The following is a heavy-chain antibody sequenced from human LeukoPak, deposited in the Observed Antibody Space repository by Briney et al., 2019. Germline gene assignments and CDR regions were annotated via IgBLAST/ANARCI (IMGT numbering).Heavy chain of an antibody. CDR1: GYSFTSYW. J-gene: IGHJ6*03. D-gene: IGHD2-2*01. Sequence: GESLKISCKGSGYSFTSYWIGWVRQMPGKGLEWMGIIYPGDSDTRYSPSFQGQVTISADKSISTTYLQWSSLKASDTAMYYCARHLGVPAAISYYYYMDVWGKGTTVTVSS. CDR3: ARHLGVPAAISYYYYMDV. V-gene: IGHV5-51*01. CDR2: IYPGDSDT.